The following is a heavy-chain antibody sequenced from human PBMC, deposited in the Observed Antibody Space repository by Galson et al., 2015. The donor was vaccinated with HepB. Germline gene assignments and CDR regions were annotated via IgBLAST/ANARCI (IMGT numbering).Heavy chain of an antibody. CDR1: GFTFSRYE. CDR3: ARGGRVAVPDVLFDY. D-gene: IGHD6-13*01. CDR2: ITSSGTTI. Sequence: SLRLSCAASGFTFSRYEMNWVRQAPGKGLEWISYITSSGTTIYYADSVRGRFTISRDNAKNSLYLQMNTLRAEDTAVYYCARGGRVAVPDVLFDYWGQGTLVTVSS. V-gene: IGHV3-48*03. J-gene: IGHJ4*02.